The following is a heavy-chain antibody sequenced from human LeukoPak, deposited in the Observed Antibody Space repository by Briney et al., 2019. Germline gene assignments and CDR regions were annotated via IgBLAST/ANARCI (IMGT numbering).Heavy chain of an antibody. V-gene: IGHV1-3*04. Sequence: HGASVKVSCKASGYSFTTYALHWVRQAPGQRREWMGWINTGNGNTKYSQKFQGRVTITRDTSATTAYMELSSLRSEDTAVYYCARAPGSGSYSVFDYWGQGTLVTVSS. CDR3: ARAPGSGSYSVFDY. CDR2: INTGNGNT. CDR1: GYSFTTYA. D-gene: IGHD1-26*01. J-gene: IGHJ4*02.